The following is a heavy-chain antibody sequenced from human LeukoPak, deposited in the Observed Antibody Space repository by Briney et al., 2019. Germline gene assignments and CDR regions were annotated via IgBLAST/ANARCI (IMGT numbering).Heavy chain of an antibody. CDR2: IIPIFGTA. Sequence: SVKVSCKASGGTFSSYAISWVRQAPGQGLEWMGGIIPIFGTANYAQKFQGRVTMTRDMSTSTVYMELSSLRSEDTAVYYCARIGSGYDYNWDTGVSSDYWGQGTLVTVSS. J-gene: IGHJ4*02. V-gene: IGHV1-69*05. CDR3: ARIGSGYDYNWDTGVSSDY. CDR1: GGTFSSYA. D-gene: IGHD5-12*01.